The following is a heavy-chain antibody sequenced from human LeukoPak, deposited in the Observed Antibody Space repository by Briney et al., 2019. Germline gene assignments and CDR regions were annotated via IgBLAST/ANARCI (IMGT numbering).Heavy chain of an antibody. Sequence: SETLSLTCTVSGGSISSSSYYWGWIRQPPGKGLEWIGSIYYSGSTYYNPSLKSRVTISVDTSKNQFSLKLSSVTAADTAVYYCARQGYSSSWYLPYYYYYMDVWGKGTTVTISS. V-gene: IGHV4-39*01. D-gene: IGHD6-13*01. J-gene: IGHJ6*03. CDR1: GGSISSSSYY. CDR3: ARQGYSSSWYLPYYYYYMDV. CDR2: IYYSGST.